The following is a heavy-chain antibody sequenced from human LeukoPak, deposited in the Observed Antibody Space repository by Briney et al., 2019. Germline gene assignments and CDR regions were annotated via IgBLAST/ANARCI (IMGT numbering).Heavy chain of an antibody. J-gene: IGHJ4*02. CDR1: GFTFGDYA. Sequence: GGSLRLSCTASGFTFGDYAMSWVRQAPGTGLEWVGFIRSKANGGTTEYAASVKGRFTISRDDSKIIAYLQMNSLKPEDTAVYYCTRAMVRGVIINWGQGTLVTVSS. CDR3: TRAMVRGVIIN. D-gene: IGHD3-10*01. CDR2: IRSKANGGTT. V-gene: IGHV3-49*04.